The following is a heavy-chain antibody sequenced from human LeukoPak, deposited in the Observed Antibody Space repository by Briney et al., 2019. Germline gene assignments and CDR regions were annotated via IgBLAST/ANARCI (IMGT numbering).Heavy chain of an antibody. CDR3: ARIIAVAGHENFDY. Sequence: PSETLSLTCAVYGGSFSGYYWSWIRQPPGKGLEWIGEINHSGSTNYNPSLKSRVTISVDTSKNQFSLKLSSVTAADTAVYYCARIIAVAGHENFDYWGQGTLVTVSS. J-gene: IGHJ4*02. CDR1: GGSFSGYY. V-gene: IGHV4-34*01. CDR2: INHSGST. D-gene: IGHD6-19*01.